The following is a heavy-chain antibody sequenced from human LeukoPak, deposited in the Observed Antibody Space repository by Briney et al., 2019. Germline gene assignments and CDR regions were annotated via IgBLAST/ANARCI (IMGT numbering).Heavy chain of an antibody. CDR1: GGTFSSYA. V-gene: IGHV1-69*05. J-gene: IGHJ4*02. Sequence: SVKVSCKASGGTFSSYAISWVRQAPGQGLEWMGRIIPIFGTANYAQKFQGRVTITTDESTSTAYMELSSLRSVDTAVYYCARGLGDDILTGYYNLDYWGQGTLVTVSS. CDR3: ARGLGDDILTGYYNLDY. D-gene: IGHD3-9*01. CDR2: IIPIFGTA.